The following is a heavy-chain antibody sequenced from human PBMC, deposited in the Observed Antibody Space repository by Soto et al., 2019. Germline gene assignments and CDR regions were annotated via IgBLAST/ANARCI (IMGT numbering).Heavy chain of an antibody. CDR3: AKDMLFGTTGTTFDY. D-gene: IGHD1-1*01. CDR1: GFTFSSYA. V-gene: IGHV3-23*01. Sequence: GGSLRLSFAASGFTFSSYAMSWVRQAPGKGLEWVSAISGSGGSTYYADSVKGRFTISRDNSKNTLYLQMNSLRAEDTAVYYCAKDMLFGTTGTTFDYWGQGTLVTVSS. J-gene: IGHJ4*02. CDR2: ISGSGGST.